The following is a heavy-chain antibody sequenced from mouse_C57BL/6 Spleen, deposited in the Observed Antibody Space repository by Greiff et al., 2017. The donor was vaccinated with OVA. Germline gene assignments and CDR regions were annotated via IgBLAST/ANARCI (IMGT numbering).Heavy chain of an antibody. Sequence: ESGPGLVKPSQSLSLTCSVTGYSITSGYYWNWIRQFPGNKLEWMGYISYDGSNNYNPSLKNRISITRDTSKNQFFLKLNSVTTEDTATYYCARDYGSRGTWYFDYWGQGTTLTVSS. CDR3: ARDYGSRGTWYFDY. V-gene: IGHV3-6*01. CDR1: GYSITSGYY. D-gene: IGHD1-1*01. CDR2: ISYDGSN. J-gene: IGHJ2*01.